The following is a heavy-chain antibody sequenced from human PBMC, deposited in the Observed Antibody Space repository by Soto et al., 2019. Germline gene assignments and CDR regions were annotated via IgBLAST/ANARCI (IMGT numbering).Heavy chain of an antibody. J-gene: IGHJ6*02. D-gene: IGHD3-3*01. V-gene: IGHV6-1*01. CDR1: GDSVSSNSAA. Sequence: SQTLSLTCAISGDSVSSNSAAWNWIRQSPSRGLEWLGRTYYRSRWYNDYAVSVKSRITVNPDTSKNQFSLKLSSVTAADTAVYYCARAPVLRFLEWLFKDGMDVWGQGTTVTVSS. CDR3: ARAPVLRFLEWLFKDGMDV. CDR2: TYYRSRWYN.